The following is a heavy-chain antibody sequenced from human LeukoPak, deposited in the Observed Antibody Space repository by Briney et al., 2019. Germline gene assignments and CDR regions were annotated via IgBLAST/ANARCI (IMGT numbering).Heavy chain of an antibody. D-gene: IGHD3-3*01. J-gene: IGHJ4*02. CDR1: GFTFSTYA. V-gene: IGHV3-23*01. CDR2: ISGSGGST. Sequence: GGSLRLSCVASGFTFSTYAMSWVRQAPGKGLEWVSSISGSGGSTYYAEFVKGRSTISRDNSKNTLYLQMNSLRAEDTAVYYCVKGGQRYDFWRFDYWGQGTLVTVSS. CDR3: VKGGQRYDFWRFDY.